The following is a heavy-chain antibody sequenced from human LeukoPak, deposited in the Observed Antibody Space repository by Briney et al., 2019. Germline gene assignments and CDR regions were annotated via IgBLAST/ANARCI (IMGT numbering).Heavy chain of an antibody. CDR3: AKGQAATGTTAHDY. CDR2: ISYDGSNK. V-gene: IGHV3-30-3*01. J-gene: IGHJ4*02. Sequence: GGSLRLSCAASGFTFSSYAMHWVRQAPGKGLEWVAVISYDGSNKYYADSGKGRFTISRDNAKNSLYLQMNSLRAEDTAVYYCAKGQAATGTTAHDYWGQGTLVTVSS. D-gene: IGHD6-13*01. CDR1: GFTFSSYA.